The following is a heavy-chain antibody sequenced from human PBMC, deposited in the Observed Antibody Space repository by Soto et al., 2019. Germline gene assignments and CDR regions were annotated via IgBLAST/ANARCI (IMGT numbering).Heavy chain of an antibody. CDR1: GYTFTEFD. V-gene: IGHV1-8*01. CDR2: MNTNTGNT. CDR3: ARVVRFFGGNPGY. Sequence: QVLLVQSGAHVKKPGASVKVSCKTSGYTFTEFDINWVRQAPGQGLEWMGWMNTNTGNTGYAQKFQGRVTMPRDTPISTANMELRNLRSKDTAVYYCARVVRFFGGNPGYWGQVTLVTVS. D-gene: IGHD3-3*01. J-gene: IGHJ4*02.